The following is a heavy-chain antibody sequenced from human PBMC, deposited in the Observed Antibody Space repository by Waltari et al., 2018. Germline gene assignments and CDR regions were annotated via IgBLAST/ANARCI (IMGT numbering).Heavy chain of an antibody. CDR3: ARLGQYGDYVDAFDI. D-gene: IGHD4-17*01. CDR2: SIPIFGTA. CDR1: GGTFSSYA. J-gene: IGHJ3*02. V-gene: IGHV1-69*05. Sequence: QVQLVQSGAEVKKPGSSVKVSCKASGGTFSSYAISWVRQAPGQGLEWMGGSIPIFGTANYAQKFQGRVTITTDESTSTAYMELSSLRSEDTAVYYCARLGQYGDYVDAFDIWGQGTMVTVSS.